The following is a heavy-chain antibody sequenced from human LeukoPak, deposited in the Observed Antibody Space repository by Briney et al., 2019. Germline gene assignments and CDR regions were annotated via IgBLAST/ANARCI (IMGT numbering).Heavy chain of an antibody. Sequence: GGSLRLSCAASGFSFSSYWMHWVRQAPGKGLVWVSRISIDGSTTNYADSVKGRFTISRDNAKSTLYLQMNSLRAEDTAVYYCARDRGSGSYDYWGQGTLVTVSS. D-gene: IGHD1-26*01. J-gene: IGHJ4*02. V-gene: IGHV3-74*01. CDR3: ARDRGSGSYDY. CDR2: ISIDGSTT. CDR1: GFSFSSYW.